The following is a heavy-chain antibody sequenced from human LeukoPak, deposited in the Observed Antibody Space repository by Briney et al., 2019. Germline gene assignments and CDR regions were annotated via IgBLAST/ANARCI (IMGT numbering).Heavy chain of an antibody. CDR2: IIPIFGTA. J-gene: IGHJ6*03. Sequence: AAVKVSCKASGGTFSSYAISWVRQAPGQGLEWMGGIIPIFGTANYAQKFQGRVTITADESTSTAYMELSSLRSEDTAVYYCARAIVADGDYYSYYYMDVWGRGTTVTISS. V-gene: IGHV1-69*13. D-gene: IGHD5-12*01. CDR3: ARAIVADGDYYSYYYMDV. CDR1: GGTFSSYA.